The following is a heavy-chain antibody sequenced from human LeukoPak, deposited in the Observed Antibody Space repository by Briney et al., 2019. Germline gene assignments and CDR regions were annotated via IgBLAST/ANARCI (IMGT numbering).Heavy chain of an antibody. V-gene: IGHV3-23*01. Sequence: RGSLRLSCEASGFTFNTYAMDWVRQAPGKGLEWGSVISGDLRTTNYAHSVKGRFTISRDNSKNTLYLQMNGLRVEDSAIYYCAKEYTPSSPLGELDSWGQGTLVTVSS. J-gene: IGHJ4*02. D-gene: IGHD6-6*01. CDR2: ISGDLRTT. CDR1: GFTFNTYA. CDR3: AKEYTPSSPLGELDS.